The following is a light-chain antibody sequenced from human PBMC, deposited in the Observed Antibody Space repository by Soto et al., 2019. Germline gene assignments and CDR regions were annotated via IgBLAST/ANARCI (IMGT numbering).Light chain of an antibody. CDR1: SSNVGGYNH. Sequence: QSALTQPPSASGSPGQSVTISCTGTSSNVGGYNHVSLYQQYPGRAPKLMIYEVTKRPSGVPDRFSGSKSGNTASLTVSGLQAEDEADYYCSSYAASNNFYFVFGGGTKVTVL. J-gene: IGLJ3*02. CDR3: SSYAASNNFYFV. CDR2: EVT. V-gene: IGLV2-8*01.